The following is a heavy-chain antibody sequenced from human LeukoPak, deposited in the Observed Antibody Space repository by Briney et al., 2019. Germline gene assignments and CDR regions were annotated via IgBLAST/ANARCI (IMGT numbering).Heavy chain of an antibody. J-gene: IGHJ4*02. D-gene: IGHD5-24*01. CDR3: ARMAAGRWLHRQSFDY. Sequence: SETLSLTCTVSGGSISSYYWSWIRQPPGKGLEWIGYIYYSGSTNYNPSLKSRVTISVDTSKNQFSLKLSSVTAADTAVYYCARMAAGRWLHRQSFDYWGQGTLVTVSS. CDR2: IYYSGST. CDR1: GGSISSYY. V-gene: IGHV4-59*01.